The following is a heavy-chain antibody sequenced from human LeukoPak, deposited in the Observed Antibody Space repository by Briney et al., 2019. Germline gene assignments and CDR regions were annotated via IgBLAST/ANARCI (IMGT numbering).Heavy chain of an antibody. CDR3: ARDYGRSRDYGMDV. CDR2: INADGSSA. CDR1: GFTLSNHW. J-gene: IGHJ6*02. V-gene: IGHV3-74*01. Sequence: GGSLRLSRAASGFTLSNHWMHWVRQAPGKGLVWVSRINADGSSASYADSVKGRFTISRDNAKNTLYLQMNSLRAEDTAMYYCARDYGRSRDYGMDVWGQGTTVTVSS. D-gene: IGHD3-10*01.